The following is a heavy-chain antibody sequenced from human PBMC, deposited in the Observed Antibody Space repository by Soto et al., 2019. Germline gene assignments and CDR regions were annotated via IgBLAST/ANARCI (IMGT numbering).Heavy chain of an antibody. J-gene: IGHJ4*02. CDR2: MNPNSGNT. CDR1: GYTFTSYD. CDR3: ARGGHNWNPADKTLTDY. V-gene: IGHV1-8*01. D-gene: IGHD1-20*01. Sequence: QVQLVQSGAEVKKPGASVKVSCKASGYTFTSYDINWVRQATGQGLEWMGWMNPNSGNTGYAQKFQGRVTMTRNTSISTAYMELSSLRSEDTAVYYCARGGHNWNPADKTLTDYWGQGTLVTVSS.